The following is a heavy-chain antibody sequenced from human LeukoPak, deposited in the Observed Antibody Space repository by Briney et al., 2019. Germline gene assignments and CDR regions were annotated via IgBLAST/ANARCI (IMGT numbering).Heavy chain of an antibody. V-gene: IGHV4-30-4*01. CDR2: IYYSGST. CDR3: ARGNYGDYGEYFQH. D-gene: IGHD4-17*01. Sequence: SQTLSLTCTVSGGSISSGDYYWSWIRQPPGKGLEWIGYIYYSGSTYYDPSLKSRVTISVDTSKNQFSLKLSSVTAADTAVYYCARGNYGDYGEYFQHWGQGTLVTVSS. J-gene: IGHJ1*01. CDR1: GGSISSGDYY.